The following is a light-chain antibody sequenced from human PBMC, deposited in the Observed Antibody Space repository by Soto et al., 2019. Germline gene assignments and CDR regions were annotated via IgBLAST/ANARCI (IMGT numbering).Light chain of an antibody. V-gene: IGLV3-21*04. Sequence: SYELTQPPSVSVAPGKTARITCGGNNIGSKSVHWYQQKPGQAPVLVIYYDSDRPSGIPERFSGSNSGNTATLTISRVEAGDEADYYCQVWDSSGDNGVFGGGTKLTVL. J-gene: IGLJ2*01. CDR3: QVWDSSGDNGV. CDR2: YDS. CDR1: NIGSKS.